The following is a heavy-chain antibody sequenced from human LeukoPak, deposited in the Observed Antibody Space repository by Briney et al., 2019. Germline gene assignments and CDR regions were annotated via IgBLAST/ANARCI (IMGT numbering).Heavy chain of an antibody. D-gene: IGHD2-2*01. J-gene: IGHJ6*02. V-gene: IGHV3-30-3*01. CDR1: GFTFSSYA. Sequence: RGSLRLSCAASGFTFSSYAMHWVRQAPGKGLEWVAVISYDGSNKYYADSVKGRFTISRDNSKNTLYLQMNSLRAEDTAVYYCARELCSSTSCYGRYYGMDVWGQGTTVTVSS. CDR2: ISYDGSNK. CDR3: ARELCSSTSCYGRYYGMDV.